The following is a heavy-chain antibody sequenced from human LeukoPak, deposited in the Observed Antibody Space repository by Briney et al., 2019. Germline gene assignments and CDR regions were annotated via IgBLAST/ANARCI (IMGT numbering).Heavy chain of an antibody. CDR3: ARDDDFVDY. J-gene: IGHJ4*02. Sequence: ASVKVSCKASGSTFTGYYMHWVRQAPGQGFEWMGWINPISGGTNYAQQFRGRITMARDTSNSTAYMDLSRLRSDDTAVYYCARDDDFVDYWGQGSLVTVSS. CDR2: INPISGGT. CDR1: GSTFTGYY. V-gene: IGHV1-2*02. D-gene: IGHD1-1*01.